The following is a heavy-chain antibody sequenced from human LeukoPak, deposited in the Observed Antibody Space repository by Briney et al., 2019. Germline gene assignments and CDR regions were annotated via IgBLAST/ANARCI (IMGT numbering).Heavy chain of an antibody. J-gene: IGHJ4*02. Sequence: GASVKVSCKASGDTFTSYDINWVRQAAGQGLEWMGWMNPHSANAGYAQKFQGRVTMTRDTSISTAYMELSSLRSDDTAVYYCAREALTIFGVVVDYWGQGTLVTVSS. V-gene: IGHV1-8*01. CDR1: GDTFTSYD. CDR3: AREALTIFGVVVDY. D-gene: IGHD3-3*01. CDR2: MNPHSANA.